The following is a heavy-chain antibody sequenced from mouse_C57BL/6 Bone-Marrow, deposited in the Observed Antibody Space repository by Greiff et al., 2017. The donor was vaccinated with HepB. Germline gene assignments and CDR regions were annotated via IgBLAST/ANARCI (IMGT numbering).Heavy chain of an antibody. CDR3: ARQRGNYEGSAMDY. J-gene: IGHJ4*01. V-gene: IGHV5-12*01. Sequence: EVQLVESGGGLVQPGGSLKLSCAASGFTFSDYYMYWVRQTPEKRLEWVAYISNGGGSTYYPDTVKCRFTISRDNAKNTLYLQMSRLKSEDTAMYYCARQRGNYEGSAMDYWGQGTSVTVSS. D-gene: IGHD2-1*01. CDR2: ISNGGGST. CDR1: GFTFSDYY.